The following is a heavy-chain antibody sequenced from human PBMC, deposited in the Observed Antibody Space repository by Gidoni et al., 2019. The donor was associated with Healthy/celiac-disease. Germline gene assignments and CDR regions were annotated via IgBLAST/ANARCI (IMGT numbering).Heavy chain of an antibody. Sequence: EVQLVESGGGLVKPGGSLRLSCAASGFTFSSYSMNWVRQAPGKGLEWVSSISSSSSYIYYADSVKGRFTISRDNAKNSLYLQMNSLRAEDTAVYYCARDFPQWLVLGESGYWGQGTLVTVSS. CDR2: ISSSSSYI. V-gene: IGHV3-21*01. D-gene: IGHD6-19*01. J-gene: IGHJ4*02. CDR3: ARDFPQWLVLGESGY. CDR1: GFTFSSYS.